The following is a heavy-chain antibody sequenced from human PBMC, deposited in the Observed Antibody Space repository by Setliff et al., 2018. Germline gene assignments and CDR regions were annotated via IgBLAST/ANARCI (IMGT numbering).Heavy chain of an antibody. V-gene: IGHV4-39*01. J-gene: IGHJ4*02. CDR3: AGLYYYGSGSYPAPIDY. D-gene: IGHD3-10*01. Sequence: SETLSLTCTVSGGSISSSSYYWGWIRQPPGKGLEWIGSIYYSGSTYYNPSLKSRVTISVDTSKNQFSLKLSPVTAADTAVYYCAGLYYYGSGSYPAPIDYWGQGTLVTVSS. CDR2: IYYSGST. CDR1: GGSISSSSYY.